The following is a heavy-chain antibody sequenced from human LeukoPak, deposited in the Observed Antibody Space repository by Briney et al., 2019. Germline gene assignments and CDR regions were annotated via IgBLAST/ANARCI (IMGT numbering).Heavy chain of an antibody. Sequence: GGSLRLSCAASGFTFSSYSMNWVREAPGKGLEWVSSISSSSSYIYYADSVKGRFTIPRDNAKNSLYLQMNSLRAEDTAVYYCARADAAAGRGDFDYWGQGTLVTVSS. V-gene: IGHV3-21*01. CDR2: ISSSSSYI. D-gene: IGHD6-13*01. CDR3: ARADAAAGRGDFDY. CDR1: GFTFSSYS. J-gene: IGHJ4*02.